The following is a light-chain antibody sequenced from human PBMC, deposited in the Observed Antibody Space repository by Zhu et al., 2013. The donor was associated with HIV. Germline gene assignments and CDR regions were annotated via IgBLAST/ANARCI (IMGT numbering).Light chain of an antibody. V-gene: IGKV3-15*01. J-gene: IGKJ1*01. CDR1: RRVTSRN. CDR3: LQYSTWPWT. Sequence: EIVLTQSPDTLSLSPGERAIFSCRASRRVTSRNVAWYQQKLGQAPQLLIHSASTRATGVPARFSGSGSGTDFTLTITSLQSDDFALYYCLQYSTWPWTFGQGTMLELK. CDR2: SAS.